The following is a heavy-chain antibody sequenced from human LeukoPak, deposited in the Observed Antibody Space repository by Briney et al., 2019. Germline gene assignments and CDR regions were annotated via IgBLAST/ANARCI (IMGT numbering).Heavy chain of an antibody. CDR2: IYHSGST. V-gene: IGHV4-4*02. J-gene: IGHJ4*02. D-gene: IGHD6-6*01. CDR3: ARVLNSSRGLDY. Sequence: PSETLSLTSAVSGGSICSSNWWSWVGQPPGKGREWIGEIYHSGSTNYNPSLKSRVTISVDKSKNQFSLKLSSVTAADTAVYYCARVLNSSRGLDYWGQGTLVTVSS. CDR1: GGSICSSNW.